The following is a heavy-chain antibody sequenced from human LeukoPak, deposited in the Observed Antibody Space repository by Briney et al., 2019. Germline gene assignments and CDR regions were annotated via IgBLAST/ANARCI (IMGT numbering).Heavy chain of an antibody. CDR1: GFTFSSYW. J-gene: IGHJ4*02. CDR3: ARAFLKQCSDY. D-gene: IGHD6-19*01. V-gene: IGHV3-74*01. Sequence: SGGSLRLSCAASGFTFSSYWMHWVRQAPGKGLVRVSRINSDGSSTSYADSVKGRFTISRDNAKNTLYLQMNSLRAEDTAVYYCARAFLKQCSDYWGQGTLVTVSS. CDR2: INSDGSST.